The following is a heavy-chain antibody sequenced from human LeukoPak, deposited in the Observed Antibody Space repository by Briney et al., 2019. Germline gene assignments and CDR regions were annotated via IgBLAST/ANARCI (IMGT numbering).Heavy chain of an antibody. Sequence: GGSLRLSCAASGFTFSSYEMNWVRQAPGKGLEWVSYISSSGSTIYYADSVKGRFTISRDNAKNSLYLQMNSLRAEDTPVYYCARDRGRYNWNDGSYYYYMDVWGKGTTVTVSS. V-gene: IGHV3-48*03. CDR2: ISSSGSTI. D-gene: IGHD1-20*01. CDR1: GFTFSSYE. J-gene: IGHJ6*03. CDR3: ARDRGRYNWNDGSYYYYMDV.